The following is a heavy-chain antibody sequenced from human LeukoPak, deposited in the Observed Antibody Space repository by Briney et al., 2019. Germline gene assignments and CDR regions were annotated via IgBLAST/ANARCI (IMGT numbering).Heavy chain of an antibody. CDR2: IMPLFGTA. V-gene: IGHV1-69*05. D-gene: IGHD5-12*01. CDR1: GGTFNNSA. CDR3: ARDVHGGYGSGWFDP. Sequence: SVKVSCKTSGGTFNNSAISWVRQAPGLGLEWLGGIMPLFGTAGYAQKFQGRVTITKDESTRTVYLELTSLTSDDTAVYYCARDVHGGYGSGWFDPWGQGTLVSVSS. J-gene: IGHJ5*02.